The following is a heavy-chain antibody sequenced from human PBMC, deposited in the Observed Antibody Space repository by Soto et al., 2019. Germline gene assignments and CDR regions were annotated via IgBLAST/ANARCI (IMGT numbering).Heavy chain of an antibody. Sequence: QVQLVQSGAEVKKPGASVKVSCKASGYTFTSYGISWVRQAPGQGLEWMGWISAYNGNTNYAQKLQGRVTMTTDTSTSTAYMELRSLRSDDTAVYYCARDIFHHYSWLYYYYYMDVWGKGTTVTVSS. D-gene: IGHD5-12*01. J-gene: IGHJ6*03. CDR3: ARDIFHHYSWLYYYYYMDV. V-gene: IGHV1-18*01. CDR2: ISAYNGNT. CDR1: GYTFTSYG.